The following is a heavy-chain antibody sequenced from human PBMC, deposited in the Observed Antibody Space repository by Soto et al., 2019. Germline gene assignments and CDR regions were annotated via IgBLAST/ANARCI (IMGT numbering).Heavy chain of an antibody. V-gene: IGHV3-74*01. CDR3: ARAMTSVGAAAKVDF. CDR1: GFTFNTHW. D-gene: IGHD1-26*01. Sequence: EVQLVESGGGLILPGGSLRLSCAASGFTFNTHWMHWVRQAPGKGLVWVSRINSDGSITDYADSVKGRFSISRDNPRNTLYLQMNSLSPEDTAVYYCARAMTSVGAAAKVDFWVQGTLDTVSS. CDR2: INSDGSIT. J-gene: IGHJ4*02.